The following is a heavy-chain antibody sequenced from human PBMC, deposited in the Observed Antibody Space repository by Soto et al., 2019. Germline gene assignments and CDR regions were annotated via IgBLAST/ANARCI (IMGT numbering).Heavy chain of an antibody. V-gene: IGHV5-51*01. CDR1: GYSFSTYW. J-gene: IGHJ6*02. CDR2: IYPGDSDT. Sequence: GXSLKISCKASGYSFSTYWIAWVRQMPGKGLEWMGIIYPGDSDTRYSPSFQGQVTISADKSISTAYLQWSSLKASDTAMYYCARTAAAGKYYYGMDVWGQGTTVTVSS. D-gene: IGHD6-13*01. CDR3: ARTAAAGKYYYGMDV.